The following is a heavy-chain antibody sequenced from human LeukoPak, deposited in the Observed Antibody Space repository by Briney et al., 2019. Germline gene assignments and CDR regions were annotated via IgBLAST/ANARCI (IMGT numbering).Heavy chain of an antibody. V-gene: IGHV3-7*01. CDR2: INQDSSEK. D-gene: IGHD2-15*01. Sequence: GGSLGLSCVASGITFRNYWMSWVRQAPGRGLEWVANINQDSSEKYYVDSVKGRFTISRDNAKNSLYLQLNTLRPEDTAVYYCVQGWRDNWGQGTLVTVSS. CDR1: GITFRNYW. CDR3: VQGWRDN. J-gene: IGHJ4*02.